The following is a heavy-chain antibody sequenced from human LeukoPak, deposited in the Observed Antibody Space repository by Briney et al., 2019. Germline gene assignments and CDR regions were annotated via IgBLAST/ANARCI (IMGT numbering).Heavy chain of an antibody. CDR3: ARGASNRFDY. CDR1: ANYW. V-gene: IGHV3-74*01. J-gene: IGHJ4*02. Sequence: GGSLRLSCVASANYWMHWVRQAPGKGLVWVSRIYTDGSSTNYADSVKGRFTISRDNAKDTLYLQMNSLRGEDTAVYYCARGASNRFDYWGQGTLVTVSS. CDR2: IYTDGSST. D-gene: IGHD1-14*01.